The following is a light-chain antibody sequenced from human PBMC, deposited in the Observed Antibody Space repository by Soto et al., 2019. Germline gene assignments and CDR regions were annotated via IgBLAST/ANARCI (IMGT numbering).Light chain of an antibody. CDR2: DVS. CDR1: SSDFGGYNY. J-gene: IGLJ1*01. CDR3: SSYAGTNIHYV. Sequence: QSALTQPPSASGSPGQSVTISCTGTSSDFGGYNYVSWYQQHPGKAPKLMIYDVSKRPSGVPDRFSGSKSGNTASLTVSGLQAEDEADYYCSSYAGTNIHYVFGTGTKATVL. V-gene: IGLV2-8*01.